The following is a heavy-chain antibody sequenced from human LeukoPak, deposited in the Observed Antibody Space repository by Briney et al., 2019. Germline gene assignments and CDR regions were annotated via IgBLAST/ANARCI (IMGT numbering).Heavy chain of an antibody. J-gene: IGHJ5*02. CDR1: GGSFSGYY. CDR2: INHSGST. D-gene: IGHD3-3*01. CDR3: ARGVFGVVPQDWFDP. Sequence: SETLSLTCAVYGGSFSGYYWSWIRQPPGKGLEWIGEINHSGSTNYNPSLKSRVTISVDTSKNQFSLKLSSVTAADTAVYYCARGVFGVVPQDWFDPWGQGTLVTVSS. V-gene: IGHV4-34*01.